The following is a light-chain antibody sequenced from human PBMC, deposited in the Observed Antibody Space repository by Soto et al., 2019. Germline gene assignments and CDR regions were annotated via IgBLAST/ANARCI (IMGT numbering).Light chain of an antibody. V-gene: IGKV1-5*03. CDR2: KAS. CDR3: QQYNGYSRT. Sequence: DIQITQSPSTLSASVGDRVTITCRASQSINNRLAWYQQKPGQAPKLLIYKASTLESGVPSRFSGSESGTEFTLTISSLLPDDFATYYCQQYNGYSRTFGQGTKVDIK. CDR1: QSINNR. J-gene: IGKJ1*01.